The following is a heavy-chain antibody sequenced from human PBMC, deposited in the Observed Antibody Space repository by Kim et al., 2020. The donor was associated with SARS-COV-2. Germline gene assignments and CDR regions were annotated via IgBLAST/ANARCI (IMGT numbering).Heavy chain of an antibody. CDR1: GFTFSSYG. J-gene: IGHJ6*02. D-gene: IGHD3-22*01. V-gene: IGHV3-33*06. CDR3: AKDLGHDSSGYYHYYYGMDV. Sequence: GGSLRLSCAASGFTFSSYGMHWVRQAPGKGLEWVAVIWYDGNNKYYADSVKGRFTISRDNSKNTLYLQMNSLRAEDTAVYYCAKDLGHDSSGYYHYYYGMDVWGQGTTVTVSS. CDR2: IWYDGNNK.